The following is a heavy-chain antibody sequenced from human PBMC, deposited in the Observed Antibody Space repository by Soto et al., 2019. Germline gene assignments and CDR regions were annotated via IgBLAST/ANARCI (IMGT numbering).Heavy chain of an antibody. CDR2: ISAYNGNT. V-gene: IGHV1-18*01. D-gene: IGHD1-26*01. J-gene: IGHJ6*02. CDR1: GYTFTSYG. CDR3: ARDFGSSIVGASAGMDV. Sequence: QVQLVQSGAEVKKPGASVKVSCKASGYTFTSYGISWVRQAPGQGLEWMGWISAYNGNTNYAQKLQGRVTMTTDTSTSRAYMELRSLRSDDTAVYYCARDFGSSIVGASAGMDVWGQGTTVTVSS.